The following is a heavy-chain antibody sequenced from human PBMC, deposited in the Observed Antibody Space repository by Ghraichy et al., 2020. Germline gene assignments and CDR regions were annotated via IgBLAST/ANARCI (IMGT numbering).Heavy chain of an antibody. Sequence: SETLSLTCTVSGGSISSSTYYWGWIRQPPGKGLEWIGSIYYSGSTYYNSSLRSRVTISVDTSKNQFSLKLTSVSAADTAVYYCARQTRHDYGGSYYFDYWGQGTLVTVSS. V-gene: IGHV4-39*01. J-gene: IGHJ4*02. CDR3: ARQTRHDYGGSYYFDY. D-gene: IGHD4-23*01. CDR1: GGSISSSTYY. CDR2: IYYSGST.